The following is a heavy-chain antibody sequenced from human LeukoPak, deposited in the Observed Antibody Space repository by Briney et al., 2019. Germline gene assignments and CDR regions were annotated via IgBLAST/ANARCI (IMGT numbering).Heavy chain of an antibody. J-gene: IGHJ3*02. CDR3: ARDRSAYCGGDCYSLRAFDI. Sequence: SVKVSCKASGGTFSSYAISWVRQAPGQGLEWMGGIIPIFGTANYAQKFQGRVTITADESTSTAYMELSSLRSEDTAVYYCARDRSAYCGGDCYSLRAFDIWGQGTMVTVSS. CDR1: GGTFSSYA. CDR2: IIPIFGTA. D-gene: IGHD2-21*02. V-gene: IGHV1-69*13.